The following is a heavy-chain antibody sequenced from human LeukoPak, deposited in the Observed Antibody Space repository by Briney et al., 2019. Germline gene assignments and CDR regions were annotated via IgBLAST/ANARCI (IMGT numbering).Heavy chain of an antibody. J-gene: IGHJ4*02. CDR1: GFTFSSYA. V-gene: IGHV3-23*01. CDR3: AKGVHYGDYVFDY. D-gene: IGHD4-17*01. Sequence: GGSRRLSCAASGFTFSSYAMSGVRQAPGKGLEWASAISGSGGSTYYADSVKGRLTISRDNSKNTLYLQMNSLRAEDTAVYYCAKGVHYGDYVFDYWGQGTLVTVSS. CDR2: ISGSGGST.